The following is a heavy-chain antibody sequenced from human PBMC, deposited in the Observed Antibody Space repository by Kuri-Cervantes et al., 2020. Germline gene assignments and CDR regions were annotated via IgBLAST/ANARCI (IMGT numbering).Heavy chain of an antibody. Sequence: GESLKSPFAASGCTFSNAWMSWVRQAPGKGLEWVGRIKSKTDGGTTDYAAPVKGRFTISRDDSKNTLYLQMNSLKSEDTAVYYCYTAFTIYCNSTICFPLDVWGKGTTVTVSS. CDR1: GCTFSNAW. D-gene: IGHD2-2*01. J-gene: IGHJ6*04. CDR2: IKSKTDGGTT. CDR3: YTAFTIYCNSTICFPLDV. V-gene: IGHV3-15*01.